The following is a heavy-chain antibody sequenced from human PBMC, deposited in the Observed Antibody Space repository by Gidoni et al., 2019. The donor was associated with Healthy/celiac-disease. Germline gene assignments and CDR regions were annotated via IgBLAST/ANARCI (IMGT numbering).Heavy chain of an antibody. CDR1: GFPFSSYA. J-gene: IGHJ4*02. CDR3: AKDGAVVVNNYFDY. Sequence: EVQLLESGGGLVQPGGSLRLSCAASGFPFSSYAMSLVRQAPGQGLEWVSAISGSGGRTYYADSVKGRFTISRDNSKNTLYLQMNSLRAEDTAVYYCAKDGAVVVNNYFDYWGQGTLVTVSS. CDR2: ISGSGGRT. V-gene: IGHV3-23*01. D-gene: IGHD3-22*01.